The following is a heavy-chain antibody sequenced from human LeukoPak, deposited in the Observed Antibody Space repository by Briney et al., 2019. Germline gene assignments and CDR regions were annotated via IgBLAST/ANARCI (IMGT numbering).Heavy chain of an antibody. D-gene: IGHD6-6*01. J-gene: IGHJ3*02. CDR3: ARADIGYSSSRAFDI. V-gene: IGHV3-11*04. CDR2: ISSSGSTI. CDR1: GFTFSDYY. Sequence: GGSLRLSCAASGFTFSDYYMSWIRQAPGKGLEWVSYISSSGSTIYYADSVKGRFTISRDNAKNSLYLHMNSLRAEDTAVYYCARADIGYSSSRAFDIWGQGTMVTVSS.